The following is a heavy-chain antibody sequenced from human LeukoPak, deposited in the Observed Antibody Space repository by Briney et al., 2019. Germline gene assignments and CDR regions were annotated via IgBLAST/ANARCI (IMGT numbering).Heavy chain of an antibody. Sequence: GGSLRLSCAASGFTFSSYEMNWVRQAPGKGLEWVSYISISGSTIHYADSVKGRFTISRNNAKNALYLQMNSLRAEDMAVYYCARDTLNGPFVISLDYWGQGALVTVSS. D-gene: IGHD3-9*01. V-gene: IGHV3-48*03. CDR2: ISISGSTI. J-gene: IGHJ4*02. CDR3: ARDTLNGPFVISLDY. CDR1: GFTFSSYE.